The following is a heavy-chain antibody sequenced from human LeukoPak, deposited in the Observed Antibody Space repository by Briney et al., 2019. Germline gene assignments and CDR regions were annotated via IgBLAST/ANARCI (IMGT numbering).Heavy chain of an antibody. CDR2: INPSGGST. CDR1: GYTFTSCY. CDR3: ARDRLTTVTTNTGYYYYMDV. V-gene: IGHV1-46*01. Sequence: ASVKVSYKASGYTFTSCYMHWVRQAPGQGLEWMGIINPSGGSTSYAQKFQGRVTMTRDMSTSTVYMELSSLRSEDTAVYYCARDRLTTVTTNTGYYYYMDVWGKGTTVSVSS. D-gene: IGHD4-11*01. J-gene: IGHJ6*03.